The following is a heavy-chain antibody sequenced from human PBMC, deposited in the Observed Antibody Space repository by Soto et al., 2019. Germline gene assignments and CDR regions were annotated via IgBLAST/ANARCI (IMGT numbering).Heavy chain of an antibody. V-gene: IGHV3-48*01. CDR3: ARRARNTGLNWIDP. J-gene: IGHJ5*02. CDR2: ISTSISTI. Sequence: EVQLVESGGGLVQPGGSLRLSCAASGFIFSSYGMNWVRQAPGKGLEWISYISTSISTIYYADSVKGRFTISRDNAKNSLYLQMNSLRAEDTAVYYCARRARNTGLNWIDPWGQGTLVTVSS. CDR1: GFIFSSYG. D-gene: IGHD5-18*01.